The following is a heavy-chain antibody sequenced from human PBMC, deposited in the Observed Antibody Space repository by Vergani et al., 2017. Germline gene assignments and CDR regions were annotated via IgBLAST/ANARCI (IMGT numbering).Heavy chain of an antibody. CDR1: GFSFSSYS. CDR2: ISGSSSYV. V-gene: IGHV3-21*01. J-gene: IGHJ4*02. Sequence: EVQLLESGGGSVQPGESLRLSCVASGFSFSSYSMNWVRQAPGKGLEWVASISGSSSYVFYRDSVEGRFTITRDNAKNSLYLQMNSLRAEDTAVYYCARDFLYNWNDSVSGYWGQGTLVTVSS. CDR3: ARDFLYNWNDSVSGY. D-gene: IGHD1-1*01.